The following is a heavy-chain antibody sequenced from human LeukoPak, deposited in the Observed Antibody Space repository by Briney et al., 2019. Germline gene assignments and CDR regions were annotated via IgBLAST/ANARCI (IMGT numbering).Heavy chain of an antibody. CDR2: IKQDGSEK. J-gene: IGHJ3*02. D-gene: IGHD6-19*01. V-gene: IGHV3-7*01. Sequence: GGSLRLSCAASGFTFSRYWMSWVRQAPGKGLEWVTYIKQDGSEKYYVDSVKGRFTISRDNAKNSLYLQMNSLRAEDTAVYYCARVGYSSGWYRGDAFDIWGQGTMVAVSS. CDR1: GFTFSRYW. CDR3: ARVGYSSGWYRGDAFDI.